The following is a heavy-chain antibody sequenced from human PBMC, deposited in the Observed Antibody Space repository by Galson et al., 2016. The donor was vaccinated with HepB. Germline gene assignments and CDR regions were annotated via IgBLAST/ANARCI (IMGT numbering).Heavy chain of an antibody. Sequence: SLRLSCAASGFTFKDYYMNWIRQAPGKGLEWISYISASGFVILYADSVKGRFTVSRDNAQNSLYLQMSSLRVEDTAVYHCAKAGSSSWPRNFDPWGQGTLVTVSS. CDR3: AKAGSSSWPRNFDP. CDR1: GFTFKDYY. D-gene: IGHD6-13*01. J-gene: IGHJ5*02. V-gene: IGHV3-11*01. CDR2: ISASGFVI.